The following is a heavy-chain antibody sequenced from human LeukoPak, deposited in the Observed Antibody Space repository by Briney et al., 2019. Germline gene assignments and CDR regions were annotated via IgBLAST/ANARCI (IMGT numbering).Heavy chain of an antibody. CDR2: TYYRSKWYN. J-gene: IGHJ6*04. CDR1: GYSVSSYTAA. V-gene: IGHV6-1*01. CDR3: ARGSRQQLVRTYYYYYGMDV. Sequence: SRTLSLTCASSGYSVSSYTAAWNWLRQSPSRGLEWLGRTYYRSKWYNDYAVSVKSRITINPDTSKNQFSLQLNSVTTEDAAVYYCARGSRQQLVRTYYYYYGMDVWGKGTTVTVSS. D-gene: IGHD6-13*01.